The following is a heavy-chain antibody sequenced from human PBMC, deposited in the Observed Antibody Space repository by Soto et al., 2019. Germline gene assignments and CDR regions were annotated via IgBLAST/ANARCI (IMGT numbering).Heavy chain of an antibody. D-gene: IGHD4-17*01. CDR1: GGSVSSGSYY. CDR2: IYYSGST. CDR3: ARDSPLPDYGGNTYFDY. V-gene: IGHV4-61*01. Sequence: PSETLSLTCTVSGGSVSSGSYYWSWIRQPPGKGLEWIGYIYYSGSTNYNPSLKSRVTISVDTSKNQFSLKLGSVTAADTAVYYCARDSPLPDYGGNTYFDYWGQGTLVTVSS. J-gene: IGHJ4*02.